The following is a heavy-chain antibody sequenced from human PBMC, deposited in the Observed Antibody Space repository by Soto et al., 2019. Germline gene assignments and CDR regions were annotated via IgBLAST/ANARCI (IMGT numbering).Heavy chain of an antibody. CDR1: GASISSDNR. CDR3: ALSFSQTNIDV. CDR2: ISQSGST. Sequence: SETLSLTCAVSGASISSDNRWTWVRQPPGEGLEWIGEISQSGSTKYNPSLASRVTISVDKSKNQFSLRLTSMTAADTAVYYCALSFSQTNIDVWGQGTTVTVS. J-gene: IGHJ6*01. V-gene: IGHV4-4*02.